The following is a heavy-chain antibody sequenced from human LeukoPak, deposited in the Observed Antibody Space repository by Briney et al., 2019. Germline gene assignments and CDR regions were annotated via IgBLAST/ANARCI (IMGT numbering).Heavy chain of an antibody. D-gene: IGHD3-22*01. J-gene: IGHJ3*02. CDR2: INPNSGGT. Sequence: GASVKVSCKASGYTFTGYYMHWVRQAPGQGLEWMGWINPNSGGTNYAQKFQGRVTMTRDTSISTAYMELRSLRSDDTAVYYCARDRQVGYDSSGYWSAFDIWGQGTMVTVSS. V-gene: IGHV1-2*02. CDR3: ARDRQVGYDSSGYWSAFDI. CDR1: GYTFTGYY.